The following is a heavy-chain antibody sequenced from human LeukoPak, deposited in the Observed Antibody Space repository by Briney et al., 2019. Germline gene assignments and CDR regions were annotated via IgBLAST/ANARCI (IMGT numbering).Heavy chain of an antibody. V-gene: IGHV3-23*01. CDR3: AKVGARGCSSSTCFIY. CDR2: ISGSGDTT. Sequence: GGSLRLSCAASGFTFSSYAMSWVRQAPGKGLEWVSAISGSGDTTYYADSVRGRFTISRDNSKNTLYLQMNSLRPEDTAVYYCAKVGARGCSSSTCFIYWGQGTLVTVSS. D-gene: IGHD2-2*01. J-gene: IGHJ4*02. CDR1: GFTFSSYA.